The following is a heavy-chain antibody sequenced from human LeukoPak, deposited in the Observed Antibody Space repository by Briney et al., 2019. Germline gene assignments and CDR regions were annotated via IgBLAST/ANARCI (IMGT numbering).Heavy chain of an antibody. D-gene: IGHD7-27*01. V-gene: IGHV1-8*01. CDR1: AYTFTSYD. CDR3: AKNIALTGEFDS. CDR2: MNPNSGNT. Sequence: ASVKVSCKASAYTFTSYDVNWFRQATGQGLEWMGWMNPNSGNTGYAQKFQGRVSLTRDTSISTAYMELSSLRSEDTAVYYCAKNIALTGEFDSWGQGTLVTVSS. J-gene: IGHJ4*02.